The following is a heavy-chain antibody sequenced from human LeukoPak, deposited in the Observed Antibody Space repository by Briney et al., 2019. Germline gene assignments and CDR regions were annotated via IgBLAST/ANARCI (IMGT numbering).Heavy chain of an antibody. CDR3: GRLGRFLEWGNWFDP. Sequence: ASVKVSCKASGGTFSSYAISWVRQAPGQGLEWMGGIIPIFGTANYAQKFQGRVTITADESTSTAYMELSSLRSEDTAVYYCGRLGRFLEWGNWFDPWGQGTLVTVSS. D-gene: IGHD3-3*01. V-gene: IGHV1-69*01. CDR2: IIPIFGTA. CDR1: GGTFSSYA. J-gene: IGHJ5*02.